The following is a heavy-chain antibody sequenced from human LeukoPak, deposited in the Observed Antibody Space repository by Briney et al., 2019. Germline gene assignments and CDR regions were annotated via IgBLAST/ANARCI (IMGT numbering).Heavy chain of an antibody. Sequence: GGSLRLSCAASGFTFSSYAMHWVRQAPGKGLEWVAVISYDGSNKYYADSVKGRFTISRDNSKNTLYLQMNSLRAEDTAVYYCASGYCSCTSCYTPFDYWGQGTLVTVSS. V-gene: IGHV3-30-3*01. CDR2: ISYDGSNK. D-gene: IGHD2-2*02. J-gene: IGHJ4*02. CDR1: GFTFSSYA. CDR3: ASGYCSCTSCYTPFDY.